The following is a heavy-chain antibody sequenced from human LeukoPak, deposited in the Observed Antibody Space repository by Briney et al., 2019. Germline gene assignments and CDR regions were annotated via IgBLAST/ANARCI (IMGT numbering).Heavy chain of an antibody. V-gene: IGHV3-23*01. Sequence: GGSLRLSCAASGFTFSSYGMSWVRQAPGKGLEWVSAISGSGGSTYYADSVKGRFTISRDNSKNTLYLQMNSLRAEDTAVYYCANSGVTPYFQHWGQGTLVTVSS. CDR3: ANSGVTPYFQH. J-gene: IGHJ1*01. CDR1: GFTFSSYG. CDR2: ISGSGGST. D-gene: IGHD4-23*01.